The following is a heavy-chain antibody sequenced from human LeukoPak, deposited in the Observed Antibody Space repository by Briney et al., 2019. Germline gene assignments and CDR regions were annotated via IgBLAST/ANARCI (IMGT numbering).Heavy chain of an antibody. CDR3: ARHVPPRVRNSGWYGEFDN. CDR1: GGSISSGNYY. CDR2: VYYGGIS. V-gene: IGHV4-39*01. J-gene: IGHJ4*02. D-gene: IGHD6-19*01. Sequence: PSETLSLTCTVSGGSISSGNYYWGWIRQPPGKGLEWIGSVYYGGISSYNPSLKSRVTMSVETSKNQFSLRLSSVTAVDAATYYCARHVPPRVRNSGWYGEFDNWGQGTLVTVSS.